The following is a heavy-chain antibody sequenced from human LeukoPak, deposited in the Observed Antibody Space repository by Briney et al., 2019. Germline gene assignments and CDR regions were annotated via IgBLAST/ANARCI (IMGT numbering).Heavy chain of an antibody. CDR3: AKEEILRGGDPAYGMDV. CDR1: GFTFSSYA. D-gene: IGHD2-21*02. V-gene: IGHV3-23*01. CDR2: ISGSGGST. J-gene: IGHJ6*02. Sequence: GGSLRLSCAASGFTFSSYAMSWVRQAPGKGLEWVSAISGSGGSTYYADSVKGRFTISRDNSKNTLYLQMNSLRAEDTAAYYCAKEEILRGGDPAYGMDVWGQGTTVTVSS.